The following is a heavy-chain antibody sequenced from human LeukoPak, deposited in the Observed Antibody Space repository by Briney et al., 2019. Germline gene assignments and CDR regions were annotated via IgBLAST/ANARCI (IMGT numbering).Heavy chain of an antibody. CDR1: GFTFGDYA. Sequence: GGSLRLSFTASGFTFGDYAMSWFRQAPGKGLEWVGFIRSKAYGGTTEYAASVKGRFTISRDDSKSIAYLQMNSLKTEDTAVYYCTRATPYSSGWYAYYFDYWGQGTLVTVSS. CDR3: TRATPYSSGWYAYYFDY. D-gene: IGHD6-19*01. CDR2: IRSKAYGGTT. V-gene: IGHV3-49*03. J-gene: IGHJ4*02.